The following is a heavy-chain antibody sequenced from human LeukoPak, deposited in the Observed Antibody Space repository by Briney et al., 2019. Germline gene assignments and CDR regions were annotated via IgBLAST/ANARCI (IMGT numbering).Heavy chain of an antibody. CDR2: ISSDSSSM. CDR3: ARVPPSY. J-gene: IGHJ4*02. CDR1: GFTFSRYT. Sequence: GGSLRLSCAASGFTFSRYTTKWVRQSPGKGLEYVSSISSDSSSMYYADSVKGRFTISRDNAKNSVYLQINSLRAEDTAIYYCARVPPSYWGQGTQVTVSS. V-gene: IGHV3-21*01.